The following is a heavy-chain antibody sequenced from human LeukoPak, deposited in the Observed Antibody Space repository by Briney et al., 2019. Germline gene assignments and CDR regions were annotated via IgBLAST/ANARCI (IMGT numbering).Heavy chain of an antibody. CDR1: GFTLSSYL. CDR3: ARFLPTYYYDSSGYDY. D-gene: IGHD3-22*01. J-gene: IGHJ4*02. V-gene: IGHV3-7*01. CDR2: IKQDGSER. Sequence: PGGSLRLSCAASGFTLSSYLMSWVRQAPGKGLEWVANIKQDGSERCYVDSVKGRFNISRDNAKNSLYLQMNSLRAEDTAVYYCARFLPTYYYDSSGYDYWGQGTLVTVSS.